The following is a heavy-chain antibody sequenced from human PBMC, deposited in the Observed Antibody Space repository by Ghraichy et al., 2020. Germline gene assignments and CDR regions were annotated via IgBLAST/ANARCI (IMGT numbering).Heavy chain of an antibody. V-gene: IGHV2-5*02. Sequence: SGPTLVKPTQTLTLTCDFSGFSLNTTGVGVGWIRQPPGKALEWLALIYWDDHKRYSPSLRSRLTITKDTSKNQVVLTTTSMDPVDTGTYYCARTWGSYYTMDVWGQGTTVTVSS. D-gene: IGHD1-26*01. CDR2: IYWDDHK. J-gene: IGHJ6*02. CDR1: GFSLNTTGVG. CDR3: ARTWGSYYTMDV.